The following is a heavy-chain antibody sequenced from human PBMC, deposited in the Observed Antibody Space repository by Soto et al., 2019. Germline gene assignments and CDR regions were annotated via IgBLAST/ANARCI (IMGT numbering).Heavy chain of an antibody. Sequence: QITLKESGPTLVKPTQTLTLTCTFSGFSLSSTRMAVGWIRQPPGKALEWLALTYWDDDKRYSPFLKSRITVAKDTSKNLVVLTMSNMDPVDTARYYCAHIVVAGLGYSVDYWGQGTLVTVSS. V-gene: IGHV2-5*02. CDR1: GFSLSSTRMA. J-gene: IGHJ4*02. D-gene: IGHD6-19*01. CDR3: AHIVVAGLGYSVDY. CDR2: TYWDDDK.